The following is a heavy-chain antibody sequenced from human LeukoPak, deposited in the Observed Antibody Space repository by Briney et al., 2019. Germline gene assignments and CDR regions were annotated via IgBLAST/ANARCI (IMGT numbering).Heavy chain of an antibody. D-gene: IGHD6-25*01. Sequence: GGSLRLSCAASGFTFSSHWMHWARQAPGKGLVWVSCIKDDGSHTNYADSVKGRFTISRDNAKNTLSLQMNSLRAEDTAVYYCARGSGIITGIDEWGQGTLVTVSS. V-gene: IGHV3-74*01. CDR3: ARGSGIITGIDE. CDR1: GFTFSSHW. CDR2: IKDDGSHT. J-gene: IGHJ4*02.